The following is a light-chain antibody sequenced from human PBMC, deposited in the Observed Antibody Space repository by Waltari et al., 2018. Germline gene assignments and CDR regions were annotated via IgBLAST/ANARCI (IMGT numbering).Light chain of an antibody. J-gene: IGKJ2*01. CDR2: WAS. Sequence: DIVMTQSPDSLAVSLGERATINCKSSQSVLYSSNNKNYLAWYQQKPGQPPKLLIYWASTRESGVPDRFSGSGSGTDFTLTISSLQAEDVAVYYCQQYYSTPHTFGHGDQAGDQT. V-gene: IGKV4-1*01. CDR1: QSVLYSSNNKNY. CDR3: QQYYSTPHT.